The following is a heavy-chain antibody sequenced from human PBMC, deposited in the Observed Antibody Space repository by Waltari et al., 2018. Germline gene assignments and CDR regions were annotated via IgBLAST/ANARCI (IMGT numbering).Heavy chain of an antibody. Sequence: LHLQESGRGRVKPSETLSHTCIVCVVSLTTNLYYWGWIRQPPGQGREWIGTISYNGATYSSPSLRSRVTIFRDTSKNQLSLKLGSVAAADTAFYYCATYIGASLGTAAFDVWGQGTMVTVSS. CDR3: ATYIGASLGTAAFDV. D-gene: IGHD5-12*01. V-gene: IGHV4-39*01. J-gene: IGHJ3*01. CDR1: VVSLTTNLYY. CDR2: ISYNGAT.